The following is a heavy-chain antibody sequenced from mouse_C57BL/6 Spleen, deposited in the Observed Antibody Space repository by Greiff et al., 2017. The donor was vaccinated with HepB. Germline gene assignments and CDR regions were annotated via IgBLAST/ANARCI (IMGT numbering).Heavy chain of an antibody. CDR1: GYTFTSYW. Sequence: QVQLQQPGAELVKPGASVKMSCKASGYTFTSYWITWVKQRPGQGLEWIGDIYPGSGSTNYNEKFKSKATLTVDTSSSTAYMQLSSLTSEDAAVYYCARYSPVSRVDYWGQGTTLTVSS. D-gene: IGHD2-12*01. V-gene: IGHV1-55*01. CDR3: ARYSPVSRVDY. CDR2: IYPGSGST. J-gene: IGHJ2*01.